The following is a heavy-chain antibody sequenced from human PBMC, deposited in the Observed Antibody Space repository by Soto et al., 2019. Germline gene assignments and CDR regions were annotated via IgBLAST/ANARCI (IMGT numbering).Heavy chain of an antibody. CDR1: GLTFSNYA. CDR2: ISGSGSTT. CDR3: AKGGHFSFFDY. J-gene: IGHJ4*02. V-gene: IGHV3-23*01. Sequence: GGSLRLSCAASGLTFSNYAMTWVRQAPGKGLEWVSTISGSGSTTFYADSVKGRFTISRDNSRSTALLQMNSLRVDDTAVYYCAKGGHFSFFDYWGQGTPVTVSS. D-gene: IGHD3-3*02.